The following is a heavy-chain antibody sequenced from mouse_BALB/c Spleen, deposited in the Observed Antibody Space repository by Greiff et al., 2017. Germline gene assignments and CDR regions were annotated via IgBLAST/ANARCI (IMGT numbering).Heavy chain of an antibody. D-gene: IGHD2-1*01. CDR3: ARLYGTIDY. CDR2: ISYSGST. Sequence: EVQLVESGPGLVKPSQSLSLTCTVTGYSITSDYAWNWIRQFPGNQLEWMGYISYSGSTSYNPSLKSRISITRDTSKNQFFLQLNSVTTEDTATYYCARLYGTIDYWGQGTTLTVSS. J-gene: IGHJ2*01. CDR1: GYSITSDYA. V-gene: IGHV3-2*02.